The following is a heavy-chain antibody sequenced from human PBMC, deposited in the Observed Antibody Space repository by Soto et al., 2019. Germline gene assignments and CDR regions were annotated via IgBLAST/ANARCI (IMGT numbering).Heavy chain of an antibody. CDR1: GYSFTRHD. CDR2: INPSSGNT. J-gene: IGHJ6*02. D-gene: IGHD3-3*01. V-gene: IGHV1-8*02. Sequence: QVQLVQSGAEVKKPGASVKVSCKASGYSFTRHDINWVRQAPGQGLEWMGWINPSSGNTGYAERFLGRLTMTTDTSTSTAYMELSGLKSVDTAIYYGAREGSLFSGVSVCYGMDVWGQGTTVTVPS. CDR3: AREGSLFSGVSVCYGMDV.